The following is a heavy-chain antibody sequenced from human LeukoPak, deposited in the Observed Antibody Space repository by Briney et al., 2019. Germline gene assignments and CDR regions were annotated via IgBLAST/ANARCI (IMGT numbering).Heavy chain of an antibody. CDR3: ARHFGT. D-gene: IGHD3/OR15-3a*01. J-gene: IGHJ4*02. CDR1: GVSISSSYYY. Sequence: SETLSLTCTVSGVSISSSYYYWGCIRQPPGKGLEWIGSIYYSGSTYYNPSLKSRVTISVDTSKNQFSLKLRSVTAADTAVYYGARHFGTWGQGTRVTVSS. V-gene: IGHV4-39*01. CDR2: IYYSGST.